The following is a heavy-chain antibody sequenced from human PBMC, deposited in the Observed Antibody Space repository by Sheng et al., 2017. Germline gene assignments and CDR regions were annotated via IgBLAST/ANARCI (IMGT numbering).Heavy chain of an antibody. V-gene: IGHV3-72*01. CDR3: ARSYWLAFDI. CDR1: GFTFSDHY. Sequence: PGGSLRLSCAASGFTFSDHYMDWVRQAPGKGLEWVGRIRNKANGYTTEYAASVKGRFSISRDDSKRSLNLQMNSLETEDTAVYYCARSYWLAFDIWGQGTMVTVSS. CDR2: IRNKANGYTT. J-gene: IGHJ3*02. D-gene: IGHD1-26*01.